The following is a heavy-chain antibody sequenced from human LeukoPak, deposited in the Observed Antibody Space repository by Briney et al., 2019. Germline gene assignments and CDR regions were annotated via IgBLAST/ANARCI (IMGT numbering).Heavy chain of an antibody. CDR3: ARASLRLGELSAFGY. CDR2: IIPIFDTA. V-gene: IGHV1-69*13. Sequence: SVKVSCKASGGTFSSYAISWVRQAPGQGLEWMGGIIPIFDTANYAQKFQGRVTITADESTSTAYMELSSLRSEDTAVYYCARASLRLGELSAFGYWDQGTLVTVSS. J-gene: IGHJ4*02. CDR1: GGTFSSYA. D-gene: IGHD3-16*02.